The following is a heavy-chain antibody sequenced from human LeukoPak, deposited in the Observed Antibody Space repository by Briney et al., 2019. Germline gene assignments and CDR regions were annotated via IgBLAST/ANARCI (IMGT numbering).Heavy chain of an antibody. CDR2: IYYSGST. D-gene: IGHD5-18*01. Sequence: SETLSLTCTVSGGSISSYYWSWIRQLPGKGLEWIGYIYYSGSTNYNPSLKSRVTISVDTSKNQFSLKLSSVTAADTAVYYCARHGYGYSYYFDYWGQGTLVTVSS. CDR1: GGSISSYY. V-gene: IGHV4-59*08. J-gene: IGHJ4*02. CDR3: ARHGYGYSYYFDY.